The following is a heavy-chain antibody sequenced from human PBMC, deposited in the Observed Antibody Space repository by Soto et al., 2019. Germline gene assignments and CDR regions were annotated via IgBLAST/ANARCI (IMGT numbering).Heavy chain of an antibody. Sequence: GGSLRLSCTASGFTFGDYAMSWFRQAPGKGLEWVGFIRSKAYGGTTEYAASVKGRFTISRDDSKSIAYLQMNSLKTEDTAVYYCTRDFGVVTIPHLLGYYYGMDVWGQGTTVTVSS. J-gene: IGHJ6*02. V-gene: IGHV3-49*03. CDR3: TRDFGVVTIPHLLGYYYGMDV. CDR1: GFTFGDYA. CDR2: IRSKAYGGTT. D-gene: IGHD3-3*01.